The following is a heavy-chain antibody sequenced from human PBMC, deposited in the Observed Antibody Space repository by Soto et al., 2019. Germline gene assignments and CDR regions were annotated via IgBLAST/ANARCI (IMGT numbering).Heavy chain of an antibody. CDR2: IYYSGST. Sequence: SETLSLTCTVSGGSISSYYWSWIRQPPGKGLEWIGYIYYSGSTNYNPSLKSRVTISVDTSKNQFSLKLSSVTAADTAVYYCARVYDSSGYQLGNWFDPWGQGTLVTVSS. J-gene: IGHJ5*02. V-gene: IGHV4-59*12. CDR1: GGSISSYY. CDR3: ARVYDSSGYQLGNWFDP. D-gene: IGHD3-22*01.